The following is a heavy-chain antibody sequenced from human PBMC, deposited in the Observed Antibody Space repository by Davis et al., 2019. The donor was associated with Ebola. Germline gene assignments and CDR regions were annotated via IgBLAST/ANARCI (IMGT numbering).Heavy chain of an antibody. J-gene: IGHJ4*02. Sequence: GGSLRLSCAASGFTVSSNYMSWVRQAPGKGLEWVSVIYSGGSTYYADSVKGRFTISRDNSKNTLYLQMNSLRAEDTAVYYYARSIAARVFDYWGQGTLVTVSS. CDR2: IYSGGST. CDR3: ARSIAARVFDY. V-gene: IGHV3-53*01. D-gene: IGHD6-6*01. CDR1: GFTVSSNY.